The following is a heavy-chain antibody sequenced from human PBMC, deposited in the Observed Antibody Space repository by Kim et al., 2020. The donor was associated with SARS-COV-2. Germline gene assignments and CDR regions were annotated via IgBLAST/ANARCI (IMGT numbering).Heavy chain of an antibody. CDR2: ISGSGGST. D-gene: IGHD1-1*01. CDR3: AKGVGTGTTPLYFDY. Sequence: GGSLRLSCAASGLTFRSYAMSWVRQAPGKGLEWVSAISGSGGSTYYADSVKGRFTISRDNSKNTLYLQMNSLRAEDTAVYYCAKGVGTGTTPLYFDYWGQGTLVTVSS. J-gene: IGHJ4*02. V-gene: IGHV3-23*01. CDR1: GLTFRSYA.